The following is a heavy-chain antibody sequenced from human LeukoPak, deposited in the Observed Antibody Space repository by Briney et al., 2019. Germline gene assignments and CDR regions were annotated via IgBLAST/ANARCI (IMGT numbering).Heavy chain of an antibody. CDR2: IFYSGST. J-gene: IGHJ1*01. CDR3: ARMGRSSGPFQH. V-gene: IGHV4-59*01. CDR1: GCSISSYY. D-gene: IGHD6-25*01. Sequence: PSETLSLTCTASGCSISSYYWSWIRQPPGKGLEWIGDIFYSGSTNYNPSLKSRVTISVDTSKNQFSLKLSSVTAADTAVYYCARMGRSSGPFQHWGQGTLVTVSS.